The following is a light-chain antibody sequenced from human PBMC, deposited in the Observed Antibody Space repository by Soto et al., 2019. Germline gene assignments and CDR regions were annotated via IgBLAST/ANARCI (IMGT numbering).Light chain of an antibody. CDR3: QQRSNWPLT. J-gene: IGKJ4*01. V-gene: IGKV3-11*01. CDR1: QSVSSY. Sequence: EIVLTQSPGTLSLSPGERATLSCRASQSVSSYLAWYQQKPGQAPRLLIYDASNRATGIPARFSGSGSGTDYTLTISSLEPEDFAFYYCQQRSNWPLTFGGGTKVEIK. CDR2: DAS.